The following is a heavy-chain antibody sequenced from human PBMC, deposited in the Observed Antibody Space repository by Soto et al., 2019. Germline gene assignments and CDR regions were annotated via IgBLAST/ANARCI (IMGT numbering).Heavy chain of an antibody. CDR2: IYYSGST. CDR1: GGSISNSSYY. Sequence: SETLSLTCTVSGGSISNSSYYWGWIRQPPGKGLEWIGSIYYSGSTYYNPSLKSRVTISVDTSKNQFSLKLSSVTAADTSVYYCARRTPIQYHHYHYYSGMSVCSKATTVTVSS. CDR3: ARRTPIQYHHYHYYSGMSV. D-gene: IGHD2-2*01. V-gene: IGHV4-39*01. J-gene: IGHJ6*04.